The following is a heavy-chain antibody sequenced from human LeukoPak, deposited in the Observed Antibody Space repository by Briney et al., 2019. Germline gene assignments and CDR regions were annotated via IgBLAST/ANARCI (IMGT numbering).Heavy chain of an antibody. V-gene: IGHV1-2*02. CDR2: INPNSGGT. CDR1: GYTFTGYY. Sequence: GASVKVSCKASGYTFTGYYMHWVRQAPGQGLEWMGWINPNSGGTNYAQKFQGRVTMTRDTSISTAYMELSRLRSDDTAVYYCARERGVVYGGHPEGFDYWGQGTLVTVSS. D-gene: IGHD2-8*02. J-gene: IGHJ4*02. CDR3: ARERGVVYGGHPEGFDY.